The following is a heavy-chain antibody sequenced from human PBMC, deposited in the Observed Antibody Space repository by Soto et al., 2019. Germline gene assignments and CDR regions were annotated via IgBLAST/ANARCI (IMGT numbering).Heavy chain of an antibody. CDR1: GGSVSSGRYY. CDR3: GGVGAGGWGSYYSGHYGMDV. J-gene: IGHJ6*02. CDR2: IYYSGST. D-gene: IGHD3-10*01. Sequence: SETLSLTCTVSGGSVSSGRYYWSWIRQPPGKGLEWIGYIYYSGSTNYNPSLKSRVTISVDKSKNQFSLKLASVTAGDTGVFYCGGVGAGGWGSYYSGHYGMDVWGQGTTVTVS. V-gene: IGHV4-61*01.